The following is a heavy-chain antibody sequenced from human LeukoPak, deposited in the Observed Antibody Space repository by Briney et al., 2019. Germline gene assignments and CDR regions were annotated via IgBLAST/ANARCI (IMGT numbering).Heavy chain of an antibody. V-gene: IGHV3-66*02. Sequence: GGSLRLSCAASGFSVSSNYMTWVRQAPGKGLEWVSVIHSGGRAYYADSVKGRLTTSRDNSKNTLDLQMNSLSVEDTAVYYCVGVETITMVRGASGDVWGKGTTVTVSS. D-gene: IGHD3-10*01. J-gene: IGHJ6*04. CDR1: GFSVSSNY. CDR3: VGVETITMVRGASGDV. CDR2: IHSGGRA.